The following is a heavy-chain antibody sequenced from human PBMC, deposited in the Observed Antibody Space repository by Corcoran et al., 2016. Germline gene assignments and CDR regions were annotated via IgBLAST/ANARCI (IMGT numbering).Heavy chain of an antibody. J-gene: IGHJ5*02. CDR2: INPNSGGT. Sequence: QVQLVQSGTEVKKPGASVKVSCKASGYTFTGYYMHWVRQAPGQGLEWMGWINPNSGGTNYAQKFQGWVTMTRDTSISTAYMELSRLRSDDTAVYYCARSVSGWVPFSWFDPWGQGTLVTVSS. CDR3: ARSVSGWVPFSWFDP. V-gene: IGHV1-2*04. CDR1: GYTFTGYY. D-gene: IGHD6-19*01.